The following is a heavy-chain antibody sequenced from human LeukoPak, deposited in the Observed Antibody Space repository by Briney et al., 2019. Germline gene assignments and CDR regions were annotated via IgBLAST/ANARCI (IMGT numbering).Heavy chain of an antibody. CDR3: AKAESHYDLLTPFDY. CDR2: IKEDGTET. Sequence: GGSLRLSCAASGFMFSSNWMSWVRLAPGKGLEWVANIKEDGTETYYVDSVKGRFTISRDNAKNSLYLQMNSLRVEDTAVYYCAKAESHYDLLTPFDYWGQGTLVTVSS. J-gene: IGHJ4*02. V-gene: IGHV3-7*03. CDR1: GFMFSSNW. D-gene: IGHD3-9*01.